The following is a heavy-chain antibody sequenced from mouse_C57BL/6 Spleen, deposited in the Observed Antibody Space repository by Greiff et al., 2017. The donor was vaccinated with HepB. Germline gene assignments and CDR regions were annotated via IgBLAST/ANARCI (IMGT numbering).Heavy chain of an antibody. CDR2: IYPGSGST. D-gene: IGHD2-4*01. Sequence: QVQLQQPGAELVKPGASVKMSCKASGYTFTSYWITWVKQRPGQGLEWIGDIYPGSGSTNYNEKFKSKATLTVDTSSSTAYMQLSSLTSEDSAVYYGAREEGIYYDYDGFAYWGQGTLVTVSA. CDR3: AREEGIYYDYDGFAY. CDR1: GYTFTSYW. V-gene: IGHV1-55*01. J-gene: IGHJ3*01.